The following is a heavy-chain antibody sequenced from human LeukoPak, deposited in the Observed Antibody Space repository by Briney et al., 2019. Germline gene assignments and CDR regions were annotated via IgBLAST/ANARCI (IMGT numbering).Heavy chain of an antibody. CDR3: ARGEAVLIPDY. J-gene: IGHJ4*02. CDR2: VYYSGST. D-gene: IGHD2-2*02. CDR1: GGSISSYY. Sequence: SETLSLTCTVSGGSISSYYRSWIRQPPGKGLEWIGYVYYSGSTNYNPSLKSRVTISVDTSKNQCSLKLSSVTAADTAVYYCARGEAVLIPDYWGQGTLVTVSS. V-gene: IGHV4-59*01.